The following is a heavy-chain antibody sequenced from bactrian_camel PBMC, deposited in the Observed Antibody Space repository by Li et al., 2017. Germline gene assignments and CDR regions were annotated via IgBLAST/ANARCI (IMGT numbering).Heavy chain of an antibody. CDR3: AARPCPLDGGSWYRQIANFRY. J-gene: IGHJ6*01. CDR1: GVTSSKYHYC. Sequence: QVQLVESGGGSVPAGGSLRLSCAVSGVTSSKYHYCMGWFRQAPGKEREAVAGIYRAGDKIDVADSVKGRFTISQGNAKNTVYLHMNSLKPEDTAMYYCAARPCPLDGGSWYRQIANFRYWGQGTQVTVS. CDR2: IYRAGDKI. D-gene: IGHD6*01. V-gene: IGHV3S63*01.